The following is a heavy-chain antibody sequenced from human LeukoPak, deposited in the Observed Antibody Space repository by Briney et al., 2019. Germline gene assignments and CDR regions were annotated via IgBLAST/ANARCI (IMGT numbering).Heavy chain of an antibody. CDR2: IIPIFGTA. CDR1: GGTFSSYA. V-gene: IGHV1-69*01. Sequence: PGSSVKVSCKASGGTFSSYAISWVRQAPGQGLEWMGGIIPIFGTANYAQKFQGRVTITADESTSTAYMELSSLRSEDTAVYYCAREGYCSSTSCQWGYWGQGTLVTVSS. CDR3: AREGYCSSTSCQWGY. J-gene: IGHJ4*02. D-gene: IGHD2-2*01.